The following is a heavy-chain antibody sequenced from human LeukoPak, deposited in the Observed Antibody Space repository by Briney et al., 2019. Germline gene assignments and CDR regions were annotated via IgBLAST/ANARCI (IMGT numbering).Heavy chain of an antibody. Sequence: PGGSLRLSCAASGFTFSSYAMSWVRQAPGKGLEWVSAISGSGGSTYYADSVKGRFTISRDNSKNTLYLQMNSLRAEETVVYYCVKFLPSHIVVANYYFDYWGQGTLVTISS. CDR2: ISGSGGST. J-gene: IGHJ4*02. V-gene: IGHV3-23*01. CDR3: VKFLPSHIVVANYYFDY. CDR1: GFTFSSYA. D-gene: IGHD2-21*01.